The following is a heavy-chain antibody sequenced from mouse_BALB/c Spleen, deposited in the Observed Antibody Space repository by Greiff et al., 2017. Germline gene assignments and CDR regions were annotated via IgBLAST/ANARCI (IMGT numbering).Heavy chain of an antibody. CDR1: GFTFSDYY. J-gene: IGHJ3*01. CDR3: AREEYGNSAWFAY. CDR2: ISDGGSYT. D-gene: IGHD2-10*02. V-gene: IGHV5-4*02. Sequence: EVKLVESGGGLVKPGGSLKLSCAASGFTFSDYYMYWVRQTPEKRLEWVATISDGGSYTYYPDSVKGRFTISRDNAKNNLYLQMSSLKSEDTAMYYCAREEYGNSAWFAYWGQGTLVTVSA.